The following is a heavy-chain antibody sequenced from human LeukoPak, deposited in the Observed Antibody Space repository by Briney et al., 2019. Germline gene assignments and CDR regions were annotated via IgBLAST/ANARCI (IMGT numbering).Heavy chain of an antibody. CDR2: IYPGDSDT. Sequence: GESLKISCKGSGYSFTSYWIGWVRQMPGKGLEWMGIIYPGDSDTRYSPSFQGQVTISADKSISTAYLQWSSLKASDTAMYYCATSYYYDFWSGYYSGTPSFYGMDVWGQGTTVTVSS. V-gene: IGHV5-51*01. CDR1: GYSFTSYW. D-gene: IGHD3-3*01. J-gene: IGHJ6*02. CDR3: ATSYYYDFWSGYYSGTPSFYGMDV.